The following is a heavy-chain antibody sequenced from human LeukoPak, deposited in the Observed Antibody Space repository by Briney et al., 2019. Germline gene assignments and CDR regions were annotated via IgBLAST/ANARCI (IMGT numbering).Heavy chain of an antibody. CDR3: TRICYYGTSGYYPDL. J-gene: IGHJ4*02. CDR1: GFTFSDHH. V-gene: IGHV3-72*01. D-gene: IGHD3-22*01. CDR2: SKNKDYAYSR. Sequence: PGGSLRLSCAASGFTFSDHHMDWVREAPGKGLEWIGRSKNKDYAYSRVYAASVKGRFTVSRDDPKNSLCLQMNSLTTEDTAVYYCTRICYYGTSGYYPDLWGQGTLVTVSS.